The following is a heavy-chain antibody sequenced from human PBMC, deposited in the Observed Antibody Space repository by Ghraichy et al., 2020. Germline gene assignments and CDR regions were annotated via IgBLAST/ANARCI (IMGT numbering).Heavy chain of an antibody. Sequence: SETLSLTCTVSGGSISSYYWSWIRQPPGKGLEWIGYIYYSGSTNYNPSLKSRVTISVDTSKNQFSLKLSSVTAADTVVYYCAGSSIAATGRGYFDYWGQGTLVTVSS. J-gene: IGHJ4*02. CDR1: GGSISSYY. CDR3: AGSSIAATGRGYFDY. D-gene: IGHD6-13*01. V-gene: IGHV4-59*01. CDR2: IYYSGST.